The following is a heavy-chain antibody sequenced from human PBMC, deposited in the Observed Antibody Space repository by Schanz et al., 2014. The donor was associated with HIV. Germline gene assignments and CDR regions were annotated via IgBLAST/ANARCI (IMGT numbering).Heavy chain of an antibody. V-gene: IGHV3-21*01. D-gene: IGHD3-3*01. CDR3: ARGLGAPYYDFRSGYYKGVIYYGMDV. J-gene: IGHJ6*02. CDR1: GFTFSSYS. Sequence: AASGFTFSSYSMNWVRQAPGKGLEWVSSISYTGTYMYYADSVKGRFTISRDNAKNSLYLQMNSLRAEDTAVYYCARGLGAPYYDFRSGYYKGVIYYGMDVWGQGTTVTVSS. CDR2: ISYTGTYM.